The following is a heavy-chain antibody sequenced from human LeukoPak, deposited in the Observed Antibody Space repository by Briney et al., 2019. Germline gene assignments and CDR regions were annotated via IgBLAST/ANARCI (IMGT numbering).Heavy chain of an antibody. CDR3: AKLQLGYYYMDV. D-gene: IGHD5-18*01. CDR1: GFTFSSYE. CDR2: ISSSGSTT. V-gene: IGHV3-48*03. J-gene: IGHJ6*03. Sequence: GGSLRLSCAASGFTFSSYEMNWVRQAPGKGLEWVSYISSSGSTTYYADSVKGRFTISRDNSKNTLYLQMNSLRAEDTAVYYCAKLQLGYYYMDVWGKGTTVTISS.